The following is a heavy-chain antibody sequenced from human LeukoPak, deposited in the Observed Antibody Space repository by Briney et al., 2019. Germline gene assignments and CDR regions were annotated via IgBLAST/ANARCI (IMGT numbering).Heavy chain of an antibody. CDR3: ARLGFVVPAVIFDY. J-gene: IGHJ4*02. CDR2: IYIGGST. V-gene: IGHV3-53*01. CDR1: GFTVSSNY. Sequence: PGGSLRLSCAASGFTVSSNYMSWVRQAPGKRLEWVSVIYIGGSTYYADSVKGRFTISRDISKNTLYLQMNSLRAEDTAMYYCARLGFVVPAVIFDYWGQGTLVTVSS. D-gene: IGHD2-2*02.